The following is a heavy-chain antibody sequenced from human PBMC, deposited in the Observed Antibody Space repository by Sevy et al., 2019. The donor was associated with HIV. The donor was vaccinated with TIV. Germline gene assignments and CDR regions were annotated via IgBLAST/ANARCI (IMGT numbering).Heavy chain of an antibody. CDR2: LSDSGVST. CDR1: GFTSSSYA. J-gene: IGHJ4*02. V-gene: IGHV3-23*01. CDR3: ARDRATSATGTLFDY. D-gene: IGHD3-9*01. Sequence: GGSLRLSCAASGFTSSSYAMSWVRQPPGRGLEWVSTLSDSGVSTYYADSVKGRFTISRDNSKNILYLQMNSRRAEATAVYYCARDRATSATGTLFDYWGQGTLVTVSS.